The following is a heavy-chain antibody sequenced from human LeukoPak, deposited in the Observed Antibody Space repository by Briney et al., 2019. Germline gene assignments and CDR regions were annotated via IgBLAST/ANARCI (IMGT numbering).Heavy chain of an antibody. J-gene: IGHJ4*02. CDR3: ARDMATITGLFDY. CDR1: GYTFTSQG. V-gene: IGHV1-18*01. CDR2: ISTYNGNT. Sequence: ASVKVSCKAFGYTFTSQGISWARQAPGQGLDWMGWISTYNGNTNYAQKFQGRVTLTRDTSTSTVYMELSSLRSEDTAVYYCARDMATITGLFDYWGQGTLVIVSS. D-gene: IGHD5-24*01.